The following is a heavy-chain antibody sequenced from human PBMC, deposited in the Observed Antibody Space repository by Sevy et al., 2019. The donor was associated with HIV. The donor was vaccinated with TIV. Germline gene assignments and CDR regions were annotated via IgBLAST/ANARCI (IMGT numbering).Heavy chain of an antibody. J-gene: IGHJ4*02. D-gene: IGHD5-12*01. V-gene: IGHV1-58*01. CDR1: GFTFTSSA. Sequence: APVKVSCKASGFTFTSSAVQWVRQARGQRLEWIGWIVVGSGNTNYPEKFQERVTITRDMSTSTAYMELSSLRSEDTAVYYCAEREYSGYGYFDYWGQGTLVTVS. CDR3: AEREYSGYGYFDY. CDR2: IVVGSGNT.